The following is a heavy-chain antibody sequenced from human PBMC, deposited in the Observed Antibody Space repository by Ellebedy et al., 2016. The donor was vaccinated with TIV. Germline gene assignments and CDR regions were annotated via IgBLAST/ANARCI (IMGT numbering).Heavy chain of an antibody. CDR2: IYYSGST. CDR1: GGSISSYY. Sequence: SETLSLXXTVSGGSISSYYWSWIRQPPGKGLEWIGYIYYSGSTNYNPSLKSRVTISVDTSKNQFSLKLSSVTAADTAVYYCAREEGILWFGGYGMDVWGQGTTVTVSS. D-gene: IGHD3-10*01. CDR3: AREEGILWFGGYGMDV. J-gene: IGHJ6*02. V-gene: IGHV4-59*01.